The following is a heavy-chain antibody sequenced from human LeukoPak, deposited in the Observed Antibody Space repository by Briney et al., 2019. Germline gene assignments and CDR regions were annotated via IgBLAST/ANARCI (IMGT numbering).Heavy chain of an antibody. V-gene: IGHV4-39*07. D-gene: IGHD1-26*01. J-gene: IGHJ6*02. CDR1: GGSISSSSYY. CDR3: ARDQKVGATPYFGMDV. Sequence: SETLSLTCTVSGGSISSSSYYWGWIRQPPGKGLEWIGSIYYSGSTYYNPSLKSRVTISVDTSKNQFSLKLSSVTAADTAVYYCARDQKVGATPYFGMDVWGQGTTVTVSS. CDR2: IYYSGST.